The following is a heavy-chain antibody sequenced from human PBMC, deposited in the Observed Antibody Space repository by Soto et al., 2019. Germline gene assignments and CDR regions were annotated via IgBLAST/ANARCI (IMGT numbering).Heavy chain of an antibody. Sequence: QVHLVESGGGVVQPGGSLRLSCAASGFTFSVFGMHWVRQAPGKGPEWVAVISHDGNSKHYADSVKGRFSISRDNARNTVSLLMDSLRPEDTGLYYGAKTITVPPSDDSRGRGALIDHWGQGTRVTVSS. D-gene: IGHD6-19*01. CDR3: AKTITVPPSDDSRGRGALIDH. CDR1: GFTFSVFG. CDR2: ISHDGNSK. V-gene: IGHV3-30*18. J-gene: IGHJ4*02.